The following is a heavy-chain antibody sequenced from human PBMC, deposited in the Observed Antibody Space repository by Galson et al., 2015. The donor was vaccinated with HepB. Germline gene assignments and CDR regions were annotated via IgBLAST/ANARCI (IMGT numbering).Heavy chain of an antibody. Sequence: SVKVSCKASGYTFTSYAMNWVRQAPGQGLEWMGWINTNTGNPTYAQGFTGRFVFSLDTSVSTAYLQISSLKAEDTAVYYCARDKRTVTHSKLDYWGQGTLVTVSS. D-gene: IGHD4-17*01. V-gene: IGHV7-4-1*02. J-gene: IGHJ4*02. CDR1: GYTFTSYA. CDR3: ARDKRTVTHSKLDY. CDR2: INTNTGNP.